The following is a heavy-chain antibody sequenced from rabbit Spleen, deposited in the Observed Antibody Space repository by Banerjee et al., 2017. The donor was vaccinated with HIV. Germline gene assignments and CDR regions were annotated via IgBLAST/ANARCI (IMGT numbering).Heavy chain of an antibody. Sequence: QQQLVESGGGLVKPEGSLKLSCTASGFSFSNKAVMCWVRQAPGKGLQWIACTDTGSSGFTYFASWAKGRFTCSKTSSTTVTLQMTSLTAADTATYFCARDLVAVIGWNFSLWGPGTLVTVS. CDR3: ARDLVAVIGWNFSL. CDR1: GFSFSNKAV. CDR2: TDTGSSGFT. J-gene: IGHJ4*01. V-gene: IGHV1S45*01. D-gene: IGHD1-1*01.